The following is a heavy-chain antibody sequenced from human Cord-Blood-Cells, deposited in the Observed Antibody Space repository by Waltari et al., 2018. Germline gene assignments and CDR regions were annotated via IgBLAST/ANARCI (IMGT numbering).Heavy chain of an antibody. CDR2: IIPIFGTA. V-gene: IGHV1-69*01. D-gene: IGHD3-10*01. CDR1: GGTFSSYA. J-gene: IGHJ2*01. Sequence: QVQLVQSGAEVKKPGSSVKVSCKDSGGTFSSYAIRWLRQAPGPGLEWMGGIIPIFGTANYAQKFQGRVTITADESTSTAYMELSSLRSEDTAVYYCASRYYGSGSYYYYWYFDLWGRGTLVTVSS. CDR3: ASRYYGSGSYYYYWYFDL.